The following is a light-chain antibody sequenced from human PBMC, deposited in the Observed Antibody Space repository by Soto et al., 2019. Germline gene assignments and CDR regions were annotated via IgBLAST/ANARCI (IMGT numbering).Light chain of an antibody. CDR1: SSDVGDFNY. V-gene: IGLV2-14*03. CDR3: SSYSSSTTHVV. CDR2: DVT. J-gene: IGLJ2*01. Sequence: QSVLTQPASVSGSPGRSVTISSTGTSSDVGDFNYVSWYQHLPGRAPKLIIYDVTNRPSGISYRFSASKSGRTASLTISGLQAEDEADYYCSSYSSSTTHVVFGGGTKLTVL.